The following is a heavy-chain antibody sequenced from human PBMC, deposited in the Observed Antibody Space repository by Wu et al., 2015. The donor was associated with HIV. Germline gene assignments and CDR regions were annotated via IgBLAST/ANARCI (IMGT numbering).Heavy chain of an antibody. CDR2: IIPIFGTA. V-gene: IGHV1-69*13. CDR1: GGTFSSYA. J-gene: IGHJ4*02. Sequence: QVQLVQSGAEVKKFGSSVKVSCKASGGTFSSYAISWVRQAPGQGLEWMGRIIPIFGTANYAQKFQGRVTITADESTSTAYMELSSLRSEDTAVYYCARALSTHYYDSSGYLDYWGQGTLVTVSS. D-gene: IGHD3-22*01. CDR3: ARALSTHYYDSSGYLDY.